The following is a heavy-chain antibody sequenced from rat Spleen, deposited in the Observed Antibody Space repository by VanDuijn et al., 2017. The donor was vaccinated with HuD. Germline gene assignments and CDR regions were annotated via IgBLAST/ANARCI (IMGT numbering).Heavy chain of an antibody. CDR3: TRVGYYSSYTPYWYFDF. CDR2: ITNTGGST. D-gene: IGHD1-2*01. V-gene: IGHV5-31*01. Sequence: EVQLVESGGGLVQPGRSLKLSCVASGFTFNNYWMTWIRQAPGKGLEWVASITNTGGSTYYPDSVKGRFTISRDNAKSTLYLQMNSLRSEDTATYYCTRVGYYSSYTPYWYFDFWGPGTMVTVSS. CDR1: GFTFNNYW. J-gene: IGHJ1*01.